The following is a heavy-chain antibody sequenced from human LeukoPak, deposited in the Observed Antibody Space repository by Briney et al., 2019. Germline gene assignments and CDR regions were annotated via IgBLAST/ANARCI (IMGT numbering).Heavy chain of an antibody. D-gene: IGHD2-15*01. V-gene: IGHV4-59*08. CDR3: ARQGCSGGSCYYKDWFDP. CDR2: IYYSGST. J-gene: IGHJ5*02. CDR1: GGSISSYY. Sequence: PSETLSLTCTASGGSISSYYWSWIRQPPGKGLEWIGYIYYSGSTNYNPSLKSRATISVDTSKNQFSLKLSSVTAADTAVYYCARQGCSGGSCYYKDWFDPWGQGTLVTVSS.